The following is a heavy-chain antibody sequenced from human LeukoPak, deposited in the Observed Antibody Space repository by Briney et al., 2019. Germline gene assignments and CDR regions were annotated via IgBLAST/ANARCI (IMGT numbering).Heavy chain of an antibody. D-gene: IGHD6-13*01. CDR1: GFPFNTYS. CDR3: ARGSSWLDY. V-gene: IGHV3-48*02. J-gene: IGHJ4*02. Sequence: GGSLRLSCAASGFPFNTYSMNWVRRAPGKGLEWVSFISRVISTVYYANSVKDRFTNSRDKAKNSMYLQMNSLKDEDTAVYYCARGSSWLDYWGQGILVTVSS. CDR2: ISRVISTV.